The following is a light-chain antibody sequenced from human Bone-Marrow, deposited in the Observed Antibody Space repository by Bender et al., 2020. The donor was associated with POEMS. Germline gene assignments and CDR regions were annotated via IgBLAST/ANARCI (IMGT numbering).Light chain of an antibody. CDR1: ASDRGTTP. V-gene: IGLV1-44*01. CDR3: VAWDDTLNGWV. J-gene: IGLJ2*01. CDR2: EVS. Sequence: QSVLTQPPSASATPGQRVTISCSRSASDRGTTPINWYQQHPGKAPKMLIYEVSKRPSGVPDRFSGSMSGTSASLAISGLHSEDEADYYCVAWDDTLNGWVFGGGTKLTVL.